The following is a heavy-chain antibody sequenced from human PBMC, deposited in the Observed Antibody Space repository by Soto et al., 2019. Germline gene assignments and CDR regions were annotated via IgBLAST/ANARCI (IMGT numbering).Heavy chain of an antibody. J-gene: IGHJ6*02. D-gene: IGHD2-2*01. CDR3: AGTGDIVVVGDFYYGMDV. CDR1: GGTFDTYA. V-gene: IGHV1-69*01. CDR2: IIPIFTKP. Sequence: QVQLVQSGAEVKMPGSSVKVSCTASGGTFDTYALSWVRQAPGQGLEWLGGIIPIFTKPTYARKFQGRITLTGDESTAPVHPDLRSLTSDDTAVYYWAGTGDIVVVGDFYYGMDVWGQGTTVIVSS.